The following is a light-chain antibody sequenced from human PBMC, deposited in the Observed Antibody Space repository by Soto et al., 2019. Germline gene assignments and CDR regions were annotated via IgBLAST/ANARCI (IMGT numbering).Light chain of an antibody. CDR2: GKT. J-gene: IGLJ3*02. V-gene: IGLV1-44*01. CDR3: AAWDDSLNGWV. CDR1: SSNIGGET. Sequence: QLVLTQPPSASGSPGQRVTISCSGSSSNIGGETVNWYQQVPGTAPKLLIYGKTHRPSGVPDRFSGSKSGTSVSLAISGLQSEDEADDYCAAWDDSLNGWVFGGGTKHTVL.